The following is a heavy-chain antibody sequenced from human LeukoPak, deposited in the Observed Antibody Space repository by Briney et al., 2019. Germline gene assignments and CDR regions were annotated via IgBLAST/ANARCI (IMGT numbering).Heavy chain of an antibody. J-gene: IGHJ6*03. CDR1: GHTLTDFP. CDR3: ATGRGDYYYFMDV. D-gene: IGHD3-10*01. Sequence: ASVKVSCKISGHTLTDFPLHWVRQTPGKGLEWMGGFDPEDSGPIYAQNFQGRLTMTEDTSTDTFYMELSSLRSEDTALYFCATGRGDYYYFMDVRGKGTTVIVSS. CDR2: FDPEDSGP. V-gene: IGHV1-24*01.